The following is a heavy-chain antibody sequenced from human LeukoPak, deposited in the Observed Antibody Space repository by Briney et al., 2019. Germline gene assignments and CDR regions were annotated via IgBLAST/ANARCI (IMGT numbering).Heavy chain of an antibody. V-gene: IGHV3-23*01. CDR1: GFTFSSYA. Sequence: GGSLRLSCAASGFTFSSYAMSWVRQAPGKGLEWVSAISNSGGSTYYADSVKGRFTISRDNSKNTLYLQMNSLRAEDTAVYYCAKLTYPRSSAAAGILAWGQGTLVTVSS. CDR2: ISNSGGST. J-gene: IGHJ5*02. CDR3: AKLTYPRSSAAAGILA. D-gene: IGHD6-13*01.